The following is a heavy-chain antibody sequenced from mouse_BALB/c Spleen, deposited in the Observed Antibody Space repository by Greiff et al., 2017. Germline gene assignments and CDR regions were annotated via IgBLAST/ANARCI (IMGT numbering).Heavy chain of an antibody. J-gene: IGHJ4*01. D-gene: IGHD2-4*01. CDR3: ARGGYDYDNAMDY. Sequence: QVQLQQSGAELVRPGSSVKISCKASGYAFSSYWMNWVKQRPGQGLEWIGQIYPGDGDTNYNGKFKGKATLTADKSSSTAYMQLSSLTSEDSAVYFCARGGYDYDNAMDYWGQGTSVTVSS. CDR2: IYPGDGDT. V-gene: IGHV1-80*01. CDR1: GYAFSSYW.